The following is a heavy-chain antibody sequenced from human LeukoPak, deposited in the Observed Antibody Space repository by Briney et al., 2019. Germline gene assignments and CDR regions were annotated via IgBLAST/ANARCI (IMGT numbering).Heavy chain of an antibody. J-gene: IGHJ6*03. D-gene: IGHD6-13*01. CDR3: ARGQGSSEDYYYYYMDV. Sequence: PGGSLRLSCAASGFTFSSYSMNWVRQAPGKGLEWVSSISSSSSYIYYADSVKGRFTISRDNAKNSLYLQMNSLRAEDTAVYYCARGQGSSEDYYYYYMDVWGKGTTVTVSS. CDR1: GFTFSSYS. V-gene: IGHV3-21*01. CDR2: ISSSSSYI.